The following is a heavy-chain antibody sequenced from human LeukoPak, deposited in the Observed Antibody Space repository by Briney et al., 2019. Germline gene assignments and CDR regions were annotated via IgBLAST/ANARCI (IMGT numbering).Heavy chain of an antibody. D-gene: IGHD2-21*01. Sequence: GGSLRLSCAASGFTFKDYSMNWVRQAPGKGLEFVSYISSSHIYYADSVKGRFTISRDNAKNSLYLEMNSLRAEDTAVYYCARDHDWGFDYWGQGILVSVSS. CDR2: ISSSHI. J-gene: IGHJ4*02. CDR3: ARDHDWGFDY. CDR1: GFTFKDYS. V-gene: IGHV3-48*01.